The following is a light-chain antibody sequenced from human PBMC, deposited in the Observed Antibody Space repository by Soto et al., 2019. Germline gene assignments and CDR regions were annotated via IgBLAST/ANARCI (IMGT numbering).Light chain of an antibody. Sequence: DRVRAHSPLWLCVSAGDPASRSCSSSESLLHSNGYNYLDWYLQKPGQSPQVLIYVGSNRASGVPDRFSGSGSGTDFTLNISRVEAEDVGVYYCMQALQTPTFGQGTTVDIK. CDR3: MQALQTPT. V-gene: IGKV2-28*01. CDR1: ESLLHSNGYNY. J-gene: IGKJ1*01. CDR2: VGS.